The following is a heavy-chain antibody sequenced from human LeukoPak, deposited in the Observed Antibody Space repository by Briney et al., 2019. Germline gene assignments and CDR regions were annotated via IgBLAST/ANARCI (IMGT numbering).Heavy chain of an antibody. V-gene: IGHV5-51*01. CDR1: GYSFSNYW. D-gene: IGHD2-21*02. J-gene: IGHJ4*02. CDR3: AIPPGYCGNDCSFDH. CDR2: IYPGDYET. Sequence: GESLQISCEGSGYSFSNYWIGWVRQMPGKGLGWMGIIYPGDYETRYSPSFQGLVTISVDKSISTAYLQWSSLKASDTAMYYCAIPPGYCGNDCSFDHWGQGTLVTVSS.